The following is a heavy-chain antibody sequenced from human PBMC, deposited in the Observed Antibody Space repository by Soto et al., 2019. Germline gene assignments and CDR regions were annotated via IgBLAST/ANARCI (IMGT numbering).Heavy chain of an antibody. CDR1: GFTFGSYG. V-gene: IGHV3-30*18. CDR3: AKSSSGFSLDY. CDR2: ISYDGSNK. D-gene: IGHD3-22*01. J-gene: IGHJ4*02. Sequence: GGSLRRSCAASGFTFGSYGMHWVRQAPGKGLEWVAIISYDGSNKYYADSVKGRLTISRDNSKNTVYLQMSSLRTEDTAVFYCAKSSSGFSLDYWGQGTLVTVSS.